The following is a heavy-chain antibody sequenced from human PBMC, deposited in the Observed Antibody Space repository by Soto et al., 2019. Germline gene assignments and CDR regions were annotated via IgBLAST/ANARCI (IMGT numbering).Heavy chain of an antibody. CDR3: ARHAADGLVFHHGGYFPYYIEY. CDR2: IYPRDSDT. Sequence: PGESLKISCTASVYRFTTHWIGWVRQMPGKGLEWMGLIYPRDSDTRYNPSFEGQVTITADRYTNTAYLQWNSLKASDSAIYFCARHAADGLVFHHGGYFPYYIEYWAQGTLVTVSS. D-gene: IGHD3-9*01. J-gene: IGHJ4*02. CDR1: VYRFTTHW. V-gene: IGHV5-51*01.